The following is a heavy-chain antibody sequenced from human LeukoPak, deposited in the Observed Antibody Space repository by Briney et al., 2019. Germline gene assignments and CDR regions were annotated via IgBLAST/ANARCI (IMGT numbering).Heavy chain of an antibody. J-gene: IGHJ5*02. CDR1: GGSISSGDYS. CDR3: ARGALEYSSSSDSYNWFDP. V-gene: IGHV4-30-2*01. Sequence: PSETLSLTCAVSGGSISSGDYSWSWIRQPPGKGLEWIGYIYHSGRTFYNPSLKSRVTISVDTSKNQISLEVTSVTAADTAVYYCARGALEYSSSSDSYNWFDPWGQGTLVTVSS. D-gene: IGHD6-6*01. CDR2: IYHSGRT.